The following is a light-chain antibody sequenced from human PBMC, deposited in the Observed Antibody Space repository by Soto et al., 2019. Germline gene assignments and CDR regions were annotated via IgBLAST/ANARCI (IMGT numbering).Light chain of an antibody. CDR2: DAS. J-gene: IGKJ1*01. CDR1: PSVGSSY. V-gene: IGKV3-20*01. Sequence: PGDRATLTCMPSPSVGSSYLGWYQQTPGQTPRLLIYDASTRAPGIPDRFSGSGSGTDFTLTIRGLEPEDVAVYYCQQYGTSATFGQGTKVDIK. CDR3: QQYGTSAT.